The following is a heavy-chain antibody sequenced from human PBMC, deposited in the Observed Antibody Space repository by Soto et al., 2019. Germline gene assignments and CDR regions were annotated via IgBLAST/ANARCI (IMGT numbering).Heavy chain of an antibody. Sequence: SETLSLTCAVYGGSFSGYYWSWIRQPPGKGLEWIGEINHSGSTNYNPSLKSRVTISVDTSKNQFSLKLSSVTAADTAVYYCARLGIYGDYAYYYYYYMDVWGKGTTVTVSS. V-gene: IGHV4-34*01. CDR2: INHSGST. CDR3: ARLGIYGDYAYYYYYYMDV. J-gene: IGHJ6*03. D-gene: IGHD4-17*01. CDR1: GGSFSGYY.